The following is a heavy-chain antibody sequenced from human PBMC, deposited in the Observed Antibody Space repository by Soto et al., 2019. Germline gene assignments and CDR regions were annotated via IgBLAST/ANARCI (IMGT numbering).Heavy chain of an antibody. CDR2: IIPIFGTA. CDR3: ASGRSTSTFDY. CDR1: GGTFSSYA. Sequence: QVQLVQSGAEVKKPGSSVKVSCTASGGTFSSYAISLVRQAPGQGLEWMGGIIPIFGTANYAQKFQGRVTITADESTSTAYMELSSLRSEDTSVSYCASGRSTSTFDYWGQGTLVTVSS. V-gene: IGHV1-69*01. J-gene: IGHJ4*02.